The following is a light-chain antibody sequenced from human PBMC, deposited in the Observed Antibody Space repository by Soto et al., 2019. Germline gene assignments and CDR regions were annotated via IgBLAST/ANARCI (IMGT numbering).Light chain of an antibody. CDR2: WAS. Sequence: DIVMTQSPDSLAVSRGERATINCKSSQSVLFSSNNKTYLAWYQQKPGQPPQLLIYWASTRESGVPNRFSGSGSGTDFTHTISSLQAGDVAVYYCQQSYSTPLPVGQGTRLEIK. J-gene: IGKJ5*01. V-gene: IGKV4-1*01. CDR3: QQSYSTPLP. CDR1: QSVLFSSNNKTY.